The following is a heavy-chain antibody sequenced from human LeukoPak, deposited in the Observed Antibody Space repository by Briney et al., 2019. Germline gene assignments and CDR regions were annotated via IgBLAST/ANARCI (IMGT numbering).Heavy chain of an antibody. CDR1: GFTFTSYW. CDR3: ATSGWLDY. Sequence: GGSLRLSCAASGFTFTSYWMHWVRQAPGKGLVWVSRVNGDGSTATYADSVKGRFTISRDNAKNTLYLQMNSLRAEDTAVYYCATSGWLDYWGQGTLVTVSS. J-gene: IGHJ4*02. V-gene: IGHV3-74*01. D-gene: IGHD6-19*01. CDR2: VNGDGSTA.